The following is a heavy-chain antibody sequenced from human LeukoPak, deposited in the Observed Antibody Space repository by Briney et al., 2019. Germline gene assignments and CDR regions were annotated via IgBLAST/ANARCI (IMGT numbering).Heavy chain of an antibody. V-gene: IGHV3-53*01. CDR3: ARALGDIVATMALGY. CDR1: GFTVSSNY. Sequence: GGSLRLSCAASGFTVSSNYMSWVRQAPGKGLEWVSVIYSGGTIYYADSVKGRFTISRDNSKNTVYLQMNSLRAEDTAVYYCARALGDIVATMALGYWGQGTLVTVSS. CDR2: IYSGGTI. D-gene: IGHD5-12*01. J-gene: IGHJ4*02.